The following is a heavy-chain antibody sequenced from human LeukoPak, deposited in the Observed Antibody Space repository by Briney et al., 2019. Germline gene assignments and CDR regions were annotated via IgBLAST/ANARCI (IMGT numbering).Heavy chain of an antibody. J-gene: IGHJ4*02. D-gene: IGHD6-13*01. CDR1: GFTFDDYG. Sequence: SGGSLRLSCAASGFTFDDYGMSWVRQAPGKGLEWVANIKQDGSEKYYVDSVKGRLTISRDNAKNSLYLQMNSLRAEDPAVYYCARDNMRDGGIAAAGTDYWGQGTLVTVSS. V-gene: IGHV3-7*01. CDR2: IKQDGSEK. CDR3: ARDNMRDGGIAAAGTDY.